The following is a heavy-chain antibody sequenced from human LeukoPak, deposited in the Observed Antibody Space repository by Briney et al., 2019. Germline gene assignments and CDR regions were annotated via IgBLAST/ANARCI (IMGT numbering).Heavy chain of an antibody. Sequence: ETLSLTCTVSGGSISSSSYYWGWIRQPPGKGLEWIGSIYYSGSTYYNPSLKSRVTISVDTSKNQFSLKLSSVTAADTAVYYCARLLRYYDSSGYILDWGQGTLVTVSS. V-gene: IGHV4-39*07. CDR1: GGSISSSSYY. J-gene: IGHJ4*02. D-gene: IGHD3-22*01. CDR3: ARLLRYYDSSGYILD. CDR2: IYYSGST.